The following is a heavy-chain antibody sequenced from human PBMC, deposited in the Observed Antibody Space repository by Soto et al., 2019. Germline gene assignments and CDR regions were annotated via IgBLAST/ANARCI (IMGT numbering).Heavy chain of an antibody. CDR2: IYYSGST. Sequence: SETLSLTCTVSGGSISSYYWSWIRQPPGKGLEWTGYIYYSGSTNYNPSLKSRVTISVDTSKNQFSLKLSSVTAADTAVYYCARVQVAYYYDSSGPYYFDYRGQGTLVTTSS. CDR1: GGSISSYY. V-gene: IGHV4-59*01. J-gene: IGHJ4*02. CDR3: ARVQVAYYYDSSGPYYFDY. D-gene: IGHD3-22*01.